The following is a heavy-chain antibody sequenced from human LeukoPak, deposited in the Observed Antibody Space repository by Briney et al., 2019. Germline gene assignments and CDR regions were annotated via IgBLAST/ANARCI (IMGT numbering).Heavy chain of an antibody. CDR3: ARSALLTADPFDY. J-gene: IGHJ4*02. CDR1: GFTVSDHY. Sequence: GGSLRLSCAASGFTVSDHYMTWVRQAPGKGLEWVPITYTGGSTYSADSVKDRFTVSRDSSKNTLYLEMNSLRDEDTAIYYCARSALLTADPFDYWGQGTLVTVSS. CDR2: TYTGGST. D-gene: IGHD2-2*01. V-gene: IGHV3-66*01.